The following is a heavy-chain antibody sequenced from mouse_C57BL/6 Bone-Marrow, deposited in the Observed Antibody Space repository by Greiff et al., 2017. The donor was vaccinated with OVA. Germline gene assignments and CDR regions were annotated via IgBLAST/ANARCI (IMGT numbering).Heavy chain of an antibody. J-gene: IGHJ4*01. V-gene: IGHV5-4*03. CDR2: ISDGGSYT. CDR3: ARDRGDYYGSSPYAMDY. D-gene: IGHD1-1*01. CDR1: GFTFSSYA. Sequence: EVMLVESGGGLVKPGGSLKLSCAASGFTFSSYAMSWVRQTPEKRLEWVATISDGGSYTYYPDNVKGRFTISRDNAKNNLYLQMSHLKSEDTAMYYCARDRGDYYGSSPYAMDYWGQGTSVTVSS.